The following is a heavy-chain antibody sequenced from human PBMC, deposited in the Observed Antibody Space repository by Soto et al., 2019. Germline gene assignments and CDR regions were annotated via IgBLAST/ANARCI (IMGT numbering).Heavy chain of an antibody. CDR2: IYDTGTT. D-gene: IGHD3-10*01. Sequence: PSETLSLTCAVSGGSISRSHWWSWVRHPPGKGLEWIGEIYDTGTTNYNPSLTSRVIISVDKSKNQFSLRLSSVTAADTATYYCARIDTIILSIDSWGQGALVTVSS. CDR3: ARIDTIILSIDS. V-gene: IGHV4-4*02. CDR1: GGSISRSHW. J-gene: IGHJ4*02.